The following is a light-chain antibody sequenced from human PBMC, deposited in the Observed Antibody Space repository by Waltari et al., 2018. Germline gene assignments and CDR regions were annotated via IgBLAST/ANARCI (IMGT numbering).Light chain of an antibody. V-gene: IGLV1-51*02. Sequence: QSVLTQPPSVSAAPGQKVTISCSGSSSNIGNDYVSWYQQLPGTAPKLFIYENNKRPSGNPDRFSGSKSGTSATLGITGLQTGDEADYCCGTWDTSLSALIFGGGTKLTVL. CDR3: GTWDTSLSALI. J-gene: IGLJ2*01. CDR1: SSNIGNDY. CDR2: ENN.